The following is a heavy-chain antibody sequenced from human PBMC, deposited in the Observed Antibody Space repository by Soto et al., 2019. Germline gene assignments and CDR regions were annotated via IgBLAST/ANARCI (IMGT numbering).Heavy chain of an antibody. V-gene: IGHV3-23*01. CDR2: ITDTGGDA. CDR3: ARGVAPFDY. Sequence: PGGSLRLSCVASGLTFGSRAMSWVRQSPGEGLEWVSTITDTGGDAKYADSVRGRFTVSRDISRNTLYLVMSSLRAEDTAVYYCARGVAPFDYWGRGTQVTAPQ. CDR1: GLTFGSRA. J-gene: IGHJ4*02. D-gene: IGHD5-12*01.